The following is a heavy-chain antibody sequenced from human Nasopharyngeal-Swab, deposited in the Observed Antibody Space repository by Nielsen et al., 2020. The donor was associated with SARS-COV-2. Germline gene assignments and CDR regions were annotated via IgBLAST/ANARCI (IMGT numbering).Heavy chain of an antibody. CDR3: ARDWWIQVWLFDY. Sequence: ASVKVSCKASGYTFTSYHMHCVRQAPGQGLEWMGIINPSGGSTSYAQKFQGRITMTRDTSTSTVYMELSSLRSEDTAVYYCARDWWIQVWLFDYWGQGTLVTVSS. J-gene: IGHJ4*02. CDR1: GYTFTSYH. D-gene: IGHD5-18*01. CDR2: INPSGGST. V-gene: IGHV1-46*01.